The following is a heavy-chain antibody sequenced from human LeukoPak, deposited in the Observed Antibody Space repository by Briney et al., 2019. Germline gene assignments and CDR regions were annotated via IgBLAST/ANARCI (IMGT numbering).Heavy chain of an antibody. CDR3: AKYFRADSGNYYRSFDY. V-gene: IGHV3-7*05. D-gene: IGHD1-26*01. CDR2: IKEDGSEK. CDR1: GFSFSDNW. Sequence: PGGSLRLSCAASGFSFSDNWMSWVRQAPGKGLEWAANIKEDGSEKNYVDSVKGRFTISRDNAKNSLYLQMISLRAEDTAVYYCAKYFRADSGNYYRSFDYWGQGTLVTVSS. J-gene: IGHJ4*02.